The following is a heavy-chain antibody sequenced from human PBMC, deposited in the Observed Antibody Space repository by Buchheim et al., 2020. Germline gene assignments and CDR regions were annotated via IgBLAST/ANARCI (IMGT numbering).Heavy chain of an antibody. CDR3: AKESEMFGLVNPDY. CDR1: GFTFNSYG. Sequence: QVQLVESGGGVVQPGRSLRLSCAASGFTFNSYGMHWVRQAPGKGLEWVAFIRYDGSNKYYTDSVKGRFTISRDNSKNTLYLQMNSLRAEDTAVYYCAKESEMFGLVNPDYWGQGTL. CDR2: IRYDGSNK. D-gene: IGHD3-3*01. V-gene: IGHV3-30*02. J-gene: IGHJ4*02.